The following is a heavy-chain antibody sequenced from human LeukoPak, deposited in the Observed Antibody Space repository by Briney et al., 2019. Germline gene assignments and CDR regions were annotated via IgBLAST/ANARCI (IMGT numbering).Heavy chain of an antibody. Sequence: GGSLRLSCAASGFTFSSYGMHWVRQAPGKGLEWVTFIRYDGSYKYYADSVKGRFTISRDNSKNSLYLQMNSLRAEDTAVYYCARDRGYYYDSSGYYSDYWGQGTLVTVSS. CDR2: IRYDGSYK. D-gene: IGHD3-22*01. CDR3: ARDRGYYYDSSGYYSDY. V-gene: IGHV3-30*02. J-gene: IGHJ4*02. CDR1: GFTFSSYG.